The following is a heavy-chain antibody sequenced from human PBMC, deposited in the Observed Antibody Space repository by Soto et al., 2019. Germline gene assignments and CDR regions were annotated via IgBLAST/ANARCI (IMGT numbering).Heavy chain of an antibody. D-gene: IGHD3-3*01. J-gene: IGHJ6*02. V-gene: IGHV4-30-4*01. CDR3: ARGGVTIFGVVIPLSYHGMDV. CDR2: ITYSGTP. Sequence: WSWLRQPPGKGLEWIGYITYSGTPSYTPPLKSRLTISVDKSKNQFPLKLSSVTAADTAVYYCARGGVTIFGVVIPLSYHGMDVWAQGTTVTVSS.